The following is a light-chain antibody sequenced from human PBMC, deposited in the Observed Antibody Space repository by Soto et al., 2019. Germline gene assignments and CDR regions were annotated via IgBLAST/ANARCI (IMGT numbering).Light chain of an antibody. CDR1: SSDVGNYNY. Sequence: QSALTQPASVSGSPGQSITISCTGISSDVGNYNYVSWYQQHPGKAPKLMIYDVSNRPSGVSDRFSGSKSGNTASLTISGLQAEDEADYYCTSYISTGTYVFGTGTKLTVL. CDR2: DVS. CDR3: TSYISTGTYV. V-gene: IGLV2-14*03. J-gene: IGLJ1*01.